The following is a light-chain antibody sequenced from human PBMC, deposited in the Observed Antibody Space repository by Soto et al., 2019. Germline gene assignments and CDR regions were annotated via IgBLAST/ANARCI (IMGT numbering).Light chain of an antibody. CDR2: GAS. Sequence: EIVLTQSPGTLSLSPGERATLSCRASQSVSSSYLAWYQQKAGQAPRLLIYGASSRATGIPDRFSGSGYGTDFPLTISRLEPEDFAVYYCQQYGTSPRTFGQGTKLEIK. CDR3: QQYGTSPRT. V-gene: IGKV3-20*01. J-gene: IGKJ2*01. CDR1: QSVSSSY.